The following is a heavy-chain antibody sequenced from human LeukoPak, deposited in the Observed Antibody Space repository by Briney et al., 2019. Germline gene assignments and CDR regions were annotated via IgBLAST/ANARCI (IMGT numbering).Heavy chain of an antibody. J-gene: IGHJ6*02. V-gene: IGHV3-74*01. CDR2: IKGDGSST. D-gene: IGHD3-22*01. CDR1: GFTFSSNW. Sequence: GGSLRLSCAASGFTFSSNWMHWVRQAPGKGLVWVSRIKGDGSSTSYADSMKGRFTIFRDNSENTLSLQLHSMRVEDTAIYYCARDGYYDGTGYYPYYYYGMDVWGQGTMVTVSS. CDR3: ARDGYYDGTGYYPYYYYGMDV.